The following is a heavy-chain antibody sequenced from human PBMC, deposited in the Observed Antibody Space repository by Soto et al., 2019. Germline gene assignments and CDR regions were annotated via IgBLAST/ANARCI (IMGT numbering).Heavy chain of an antibody. D-gene: IGHD6-6*01. CDR1: GGSISSGGYY. CDR2: IYYSGST. V-gene: IGHV4-31*03. CDR3: ARVLGLAARAEDYYYGMDV. Sequence: SETLSLTCTVSGGSISSGGYYWSWIRQHPGKGLEWIGYIYYSGSTYYNPSLKSRVTISVDTSKNQFSLKLSSVTAADTAVYYCARVLGLAARAEDYYYGMDVWGLGTTVTVSS. J-gene: IGHJ6*02.